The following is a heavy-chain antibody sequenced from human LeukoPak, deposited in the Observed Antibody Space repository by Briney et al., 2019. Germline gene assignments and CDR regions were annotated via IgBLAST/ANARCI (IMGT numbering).Heavy chain of an antibody. D-gene: IGHD3-22*01. CDR1: GYTFTGYY. V-gene: IGHV1-2*06. J-gene: IGHJ5*02. CDR3: ARGDFYDSSGGDP. CDR2: INPNSGGT. Sequence: ASVKVSCKASGYTFTGYYMHWVRQAPGQGLEWMGRINPNSGGTNYAQKLQGRVTMTTDTSTSTAYMELRSLRSDDTAVYYCARGDFYDSSGGDPWGQGTLVTVSS.